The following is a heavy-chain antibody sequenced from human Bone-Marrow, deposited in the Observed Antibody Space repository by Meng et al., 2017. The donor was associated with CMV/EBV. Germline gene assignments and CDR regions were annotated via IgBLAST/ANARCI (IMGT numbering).Heavy chain of an antibody. Sequence: SETLSLTCTVSGGSISSSSYYWSWIRQPPGKGLEWIGYIYYSGSTNYNPSLKSRVTISVDTSKNQFSLKLSSVTAADTAVYYCARMTTVTFYYFTYWARGPLAPFP. CDR3: ARMTTVTFYYFTY. D-gene: IGHD4-17*01. V-gene: IGHV4-61*01. J-gene: IGHJ4*02. CDR2: IYYSGST. CDR1: GGSISSSSYY.